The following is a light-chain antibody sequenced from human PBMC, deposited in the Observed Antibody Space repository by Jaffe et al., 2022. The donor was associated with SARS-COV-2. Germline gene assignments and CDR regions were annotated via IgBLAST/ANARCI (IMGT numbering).Light chain of an antibody. V-gene: IGLV3-9*01. J-gene: IGLJ2*01. CDR2: RDK. CDR3: QVWDNRNVI. CDR1: DIRSKN. Sequence: YEVTQPLSLSVAPGQTARITCEGNDIRSKNVHWYQQKPGQAPILVMYRDKDRPSGIPDRFSGYNSRNTATLTISSTQAGDEADYYCQVWDNRNVIFGGGTKLTVL.